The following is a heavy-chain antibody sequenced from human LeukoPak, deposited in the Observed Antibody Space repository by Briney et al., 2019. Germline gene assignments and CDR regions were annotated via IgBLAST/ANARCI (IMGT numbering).Heavy chain of an antibody. CDR2: ISYDGSNK. D-gene: IGHD3-3*01. J-gene: IGHJ4*02. Sequence: GGSLRLSCAASGFTFSSYAMHWVRQAPGKGLEWVAVISYDGSNKYYADSVKGRFTISRDNSKNTLYLQMNSLRAEDTAVYYCAREKRITIFGVAIGSDSSFDYWGQGTLVTVSS. V-gene: IGHV3-30*04. CDR1: GFTFSSYA. CDR3: AREKRITIFGVAIGSDSSFDY.